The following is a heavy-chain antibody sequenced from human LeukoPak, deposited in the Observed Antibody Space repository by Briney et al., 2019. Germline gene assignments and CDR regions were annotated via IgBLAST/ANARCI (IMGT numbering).Heavy chain of an antibody. CDR1: GGSFSGYY. CDR3: AVNGFGELFQSHSISYDY. D-gene: IGHD3-10*01. J-gene: IGHJ4*02. CDR2: INHSGST. V-gene: IGHV4-34*01. Sequence: SETLSLTCAVYGGSFSGYYWSWIRQPPGKGLEWIGEINHSGSTNYNPSLKSRVTISVDTSKNQFSLKLSSVTAADTAVYYCAVNGFGELFQSHSISYDYWGQGTLVTVSS.